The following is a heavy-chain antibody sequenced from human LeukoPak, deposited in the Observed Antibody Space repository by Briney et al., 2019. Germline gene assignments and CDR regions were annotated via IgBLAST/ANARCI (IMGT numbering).Heavy chain of an antibody. D-gene: IGHD6-13*01. CDR1: GGSFSGYY. J-gene: IGHJ5*02. V-gene: IGHV4-34*01. Sequence: SETLSLTRAVYGGSFSGYYWSWIRQPPGKGLEWIGEINHSGSTNYNPSLKSRVTISVDTSKNQFSLKLSSVTAADTAVYYCARGRFWQQLVPANWFDPWGQGTLVTVSS. CDR2: INHSGST. CDR3: ARGRFWQQLVPANWFDP.